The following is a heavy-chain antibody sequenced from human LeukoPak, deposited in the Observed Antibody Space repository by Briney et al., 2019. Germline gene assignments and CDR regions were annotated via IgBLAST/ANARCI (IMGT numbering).Heavy chain of an antibody. Sequence: GASLKVSCKVSGYTLTELSMHSVRQAPGKGLEWMGGFDPQDGETNYAQKFQGRVTMTEDTSTDTAYMALSSLRSEDTAVYYCATGVWWEVDSVAHPDYWGQGNLVTVSS. CDR1: GYTLTELS. CDR2: FDPQDGET. J-gene: IGHJ4*02. D-gene: IGHD1-26*01. V-gene: IGHV1-24*01. CDR3: ATGVWWEVDSVAHPDY.